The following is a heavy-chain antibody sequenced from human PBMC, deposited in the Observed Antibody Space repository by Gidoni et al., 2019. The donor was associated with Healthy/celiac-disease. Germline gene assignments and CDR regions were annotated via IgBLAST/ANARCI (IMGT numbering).Heavy chain of an antibody. D-gene: IGHD3-22*01. V-gene: IGHV3-53*01. CDR1: GFTVSSNY. Sequence: EVQLVESGGGLIQPGGSLRLSCAASGFTVSSNYMSWVRQAPGKGLEWVSVIYSGGSTYYADSVKGRFTISRDNSKNTLYLQMNSLRAEDTAVYYCARDGGYYDSSGPDAFDIWGQGTMVTVSS. CDR2: IYSGGST. J-gene: IGHJ3*02. CDR3: ARDGGYYDSSGPDAFDI.